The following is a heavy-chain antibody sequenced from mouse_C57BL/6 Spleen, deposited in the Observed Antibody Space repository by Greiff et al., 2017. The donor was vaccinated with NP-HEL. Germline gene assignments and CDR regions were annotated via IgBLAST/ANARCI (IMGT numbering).Heavy chain of an antibody. CDR2: FSSRRSTI. V-gene: IGHV5-17*01. CDR3: ARDPFDY. CDR1: GFTFSDYG. J-gene: IGHJ2*01. Sequence: EVQVVESGGGLVKPGGSLKLSCAASGFTFSDYGMHWVRQAPERGLVWVAYFSSRRSTIYYAATVKGRFTISRDNAKNTLFLQMTSLRSEDTAMYYCARDPFDYWGQGTTLTGSS.